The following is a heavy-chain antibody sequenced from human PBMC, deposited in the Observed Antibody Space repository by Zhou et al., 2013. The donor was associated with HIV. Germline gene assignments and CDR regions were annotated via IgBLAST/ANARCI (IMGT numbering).Heavy chain of an antibody. CDR1: GYTFTGYY. CDR3: ARHRRYGDNSYAFDI. Sequence: QVQLVQSGAEVKEPGASLKVSCKASGYTFTGYYIHWVRQAPGQGLEWMGWINPNSGGTNYAQKFQGRVTITRNTSINTAYMELSSLRSEDTGVYYCARHRRYGDNSYAFDIWGQGTMVTVSS. V-gene: IGHV1-2*02. D-gene: IGHD2-21*01. J-gene: IGHJ3*02. CDR2: INPNSGGT.